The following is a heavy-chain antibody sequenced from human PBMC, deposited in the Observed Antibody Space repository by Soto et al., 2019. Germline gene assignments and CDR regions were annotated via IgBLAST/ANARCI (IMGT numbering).Heavy chain of an antibody. Sequence: QVQLVQSGAEVKKPGASVKVSCQTSGYNFSAYYFNWVRQAAGQGPEWMGWLNPRNGQTGYVQKFRGRVTMTRDTSIATVYLELSRLTSEDTAIYYCARETDTSMVDYWGQGTLVTVSS. D-gene: IGHD5-18*01. CDR2: LNPRNGQT. J-gene: IGHJ4*02. CDR1: GYNFSAYY. CDR3: ARETDTSMVDY. V-gene: IGHV1-8*01.